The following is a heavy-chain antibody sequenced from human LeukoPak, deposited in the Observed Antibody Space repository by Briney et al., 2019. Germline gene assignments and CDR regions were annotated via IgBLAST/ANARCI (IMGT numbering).Heavy chain of an antibody. CDR1: GGTFSSNA. D-gene: IGHD5-12*01. V-gene: IGHV1-69*04. J-gene: IGHJ3*02. Sequence: ASVKVSCKASGGTFSSNAMHWVRQAPGHGLEWMGRIIPIPGIANYAQKFQGRVTITADKSTSTAYMELSSLRSEDTAVYYCARAYSGYDLNVFDIWGQGTMVTVSS. CDR2: IIPIPGIA. CDR3: ARAYSGYDLNVFDI.